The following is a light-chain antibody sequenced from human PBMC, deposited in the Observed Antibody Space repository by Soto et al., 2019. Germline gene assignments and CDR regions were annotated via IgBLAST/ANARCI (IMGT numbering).Light chain of an antibody. CDR2: DAS. V-gene: IGKV1-5*01. Sequence: DIQMTQSPSTLSASVGDRVTITCRASQSISSWLAWYQQKPGKAPKLLIYDASSLESGVPSRVSGSGSGTEFTRTISILQPDDFATYCCQQYNSYAWAFGQGTKVEIK. J-gene: IGKJ1*01. CDR1: QSISSW. CDR3: QQYNSYAWA.